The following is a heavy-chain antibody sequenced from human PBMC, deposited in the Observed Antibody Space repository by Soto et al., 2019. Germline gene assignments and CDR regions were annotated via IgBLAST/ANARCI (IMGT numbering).Heavy chain of an antibody. CDR2: VSSGGGT. CDR3: AKRRGAGGHFDY. CDR1: GFTFSTYA. Sequence: PGGSLRLSCAASGFTFSTYAMGWVRQAPGKGLEWVSVVSSGGGTHYADSVKGRFTVSRDNSKNTLSLQMNSLRADDTAVYYCAKRRGAGGHFDYWAQGDLVTVSS. V-gene: IGHV3-23*01. J-gene: IGHJ4*02. D-gene: IGHD2-15*01.